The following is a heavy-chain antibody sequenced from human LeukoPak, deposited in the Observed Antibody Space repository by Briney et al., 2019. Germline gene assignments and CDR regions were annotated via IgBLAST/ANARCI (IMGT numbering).Heavy chain of an antibody. CDR3: ARSSGYCSSTSCYSPFDY. J-gene: IGHJ4*02. D-gene: IGHD2-2*01. V-gene: IGHV3-30*04. CDR2: ISYDGSNK. Sequence: GGSLRLSCAASGFTFSSYAVHWVRQAPGKGLEWVAVISYDGSNKYYADSVKGRFTISRDNSKNTLYLQMNSLRAEDTAVYYCARSSGYCSSTSCYSPFDYWGQGTLVTVSS. CDR1: GFTFSSYA.